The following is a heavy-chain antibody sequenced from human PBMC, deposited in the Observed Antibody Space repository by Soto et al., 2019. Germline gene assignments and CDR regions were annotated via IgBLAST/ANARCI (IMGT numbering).Heavy chain of an antibody. Sequence: QVQLVQSGAEVKKPGASVKVSCKASGNTFTNYDINWVRQATGQGLEYLGWMNPNSGETAYVQKFQGRGTRTWDTSITTADMELRSLRSEDTAVYFCARGVKYGAYSRWFDPWGQGTLVTVSS. V-gene: IGHV1-8*01. CDR2: MNPNSGET. D-gene: IGHD4-17*01. CDR3: ARGVKYGAYSRWFDP. J-gene: IGHJ5*02. CDR1: GNTFTNYD.